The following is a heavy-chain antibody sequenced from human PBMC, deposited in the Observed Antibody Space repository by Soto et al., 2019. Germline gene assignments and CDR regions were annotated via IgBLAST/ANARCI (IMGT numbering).Heavy chain of an antibody. Sequence: QEQVVESGGGVVQPGRSLRLSCAASGFTFSTHAMHWVRQAPGRGLEWVAIISYDGTTKDYADSVKGRFTISRDNSKNAVYLQMDSLRSEDTALYYCSRDWRTAGTTGGFDTWGQGTLGSVSS. D-gene: IGHD6-13*01. V-gene: IGHV3-30-3*01. CDR3: SRDWRTAGTTGGFDT. CDR2: ISYDGTTK. CDR1: GFTFSTHA. J-gene: IGHJ5*02.